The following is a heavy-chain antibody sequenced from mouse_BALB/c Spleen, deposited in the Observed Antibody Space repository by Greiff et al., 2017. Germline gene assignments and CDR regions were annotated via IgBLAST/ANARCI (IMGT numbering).Heavy chain of an antibody. CDR2: IYPYNGGT. CDR1: GYTFTDYN. CDR3: ARRAFHITTATWVAMDY. J-gene: IGHJ4*01. V-gene: IGHV1S29*02. D-gene: IGHD1-2*01. Sequence: EVKLMESGPELVKPGASVKISCKASGYTFTDYNMHWVKQSPGKSLEWIGYIYPYNGGTGYNQKFKSKATLTVDNSSSTAYMELRSLTSEDSAVYYCARRAFHITTATWVAMDYWGQGTSVTVSS.